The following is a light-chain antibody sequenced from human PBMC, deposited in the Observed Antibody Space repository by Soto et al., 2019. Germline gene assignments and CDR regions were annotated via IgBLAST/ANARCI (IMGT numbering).Light chain of an antibody. CDR2: DAS. J-gene: IGKJ4*01. V-gene: IGKV3-11*01. Sequence: EIVLTQSPATLSLSPGERATLSCRASQGISSYLAWYQQKPGQAPRLLIYDASNRATGIPARFSGSGSGTDFTLTISSLEPKDFDVYYCQKRSNWPLTFGGGTKVEIK. CDR1: QGISSY. CDR3: QKRSNWPLT.